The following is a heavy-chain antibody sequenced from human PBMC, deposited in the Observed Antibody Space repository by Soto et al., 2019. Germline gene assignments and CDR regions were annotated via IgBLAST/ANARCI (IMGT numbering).Heavy chain of an antibody. Sequence: GGSLRLSCAASGFTFDDYGMTWVRQAPGKGLEWVSSISSSSSFIYYADSLKGRFTISRDNAKNSLYLQMNSLRAEDTAVYYCARNPYYYDTSGYYYWGQGTLVTVSS. CDR1: GFTFDDYG. V-gene: IGHV3-21*01. J-gene: IGHJ4*02. CDR3: ARNPYYYDTSGYYY. D-gene: IGHD3-22*01. CDR2: ISSSSSFI.